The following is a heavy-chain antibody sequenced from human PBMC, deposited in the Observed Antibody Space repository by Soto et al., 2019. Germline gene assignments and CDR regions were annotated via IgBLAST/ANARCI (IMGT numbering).Heavy chain of an antibody. CDR1: GFTFRSYA. D-gene: IGHD3-9*01. Sequence: QVQLVESGGGVVQPGRSLRLSCAASGFTFRSYAMHWVRQAPGKGLEWVAVISYDGSIKHYADSVKGRFTISRDNSKNPLYLKMNSLRAEDTAVYYCARDLEDFDWCCNFDFWGQGTLVTVSS. CDR3: ARDLEDFDWCCNFDF. J-gene: IGHJ4*02. CDR2: ISYDGSIK. V-gene: IGHV3-30-3*01.